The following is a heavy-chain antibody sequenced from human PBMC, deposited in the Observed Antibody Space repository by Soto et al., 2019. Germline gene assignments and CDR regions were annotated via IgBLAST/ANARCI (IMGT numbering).Heavy chain of an antibody. J-gene: IGHJ6*02. Sequence: GGSLRLSCAASGFSFSDYYMSWIRQAPGKGLEWVSYIRSSDNTRYYADSVKGRFTISRDNAKNSLYLQMNSLRAEDTAVYYCAKDQPPATAVTNAIYYYGMDVWGQGTTVTVSS. V-gene: IGHV3-11*01. CDR3: AKDQPPATAVTNAIYYYGMDV. CDR1: GFSFSDYY. D-gene: IGHD4-17*01. CDR2: IRSSDNTR.